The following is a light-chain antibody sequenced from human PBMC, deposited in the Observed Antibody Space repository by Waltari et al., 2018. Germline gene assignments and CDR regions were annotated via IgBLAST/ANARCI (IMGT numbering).Light chain of an antibody. V-gene: IGKV1-NL1*01. J-gene: IGKJ4*01. Sequence: IQMSQSPSSLCGFVGDRVTISCRASQDITNALAWYQHKLGRAPKLLIYATSKLEGGVPARFSGRGSGTTYTLTIDSLQSDDSASYFCQQYFSVPLTFGGGSKIEI. CDR2: ATS. CDR3: QQYFSVPLT. CDR1: QDITNA.